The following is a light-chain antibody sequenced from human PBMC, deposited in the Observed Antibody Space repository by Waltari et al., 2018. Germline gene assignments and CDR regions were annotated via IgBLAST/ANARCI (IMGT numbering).Light chain of an antibody. CDR2: KAS. CDR1: QNIDSW. J-gene: IGKJ1*01. CDR3: EQYHVFPST. V-gene: IGKV1-5*03. Sequence: DIQMTQSPSTLSASVGDRVTLTCRASQNIDSWLAWYQQKPGQATKVLIYKASSLESGVPSRFSGSGSGTEFTLTITSLQPDDFATYDCEQYHVFPSTFGQGTKVEV.